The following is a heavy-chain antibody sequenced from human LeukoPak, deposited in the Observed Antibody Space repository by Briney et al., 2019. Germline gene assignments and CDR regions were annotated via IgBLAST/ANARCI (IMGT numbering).Heavy chain of an antibody. Sequence: ASVKVSCKASGFPFSDSYIHWVRQAPGQGLERMGYINPRSGGTSSPQKFKGRVTLTADTINTAYMVLSSLISDDTAIYYCVREGSGLLTKNFDYWGQGTLVTVSS. CDR3: VREGSGLLTKNFDY. CDR2: INPRSGGT. V-gene: IGHV1-2*02. D-gene: IGHD2-15*01. J-gene: IGHJ4*02. CDR1: GFPFSDSY.